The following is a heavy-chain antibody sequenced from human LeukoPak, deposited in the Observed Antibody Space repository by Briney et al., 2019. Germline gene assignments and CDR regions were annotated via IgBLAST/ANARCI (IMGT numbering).Heavy chain of an antibody. D-gene: IGHD4-17*01. V-gene: IGHV3-23*01. CDR3: ARPTMTTRGYYFDY. CDR2: TSDRGDYT. Sequence: GGSLRLSCAASGFTFTSYSMSWVRQAPGKGLEWVSGTSDRGDYTYYADSVKGRFTISRDNSKNTLYLQMNSLRAEDTAVYYCARPTMTTRGYYFDYWGQGTLVTVSS. CDR1: GFTFTSYS. J-gene: IGHJ4*02.